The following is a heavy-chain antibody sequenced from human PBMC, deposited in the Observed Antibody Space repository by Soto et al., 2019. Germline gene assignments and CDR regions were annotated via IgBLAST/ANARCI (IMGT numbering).Heavy chain of an antibody. J-gene: IGHJ6*02. V-gene: IGHV3-13*01. Sequence: GGSLRLSCAAFGFTFSSYDMHWVRQGTGKGLEWVSTIGSAGDTYYPGSVKGRFTISRENAKNSLYLQMNSLRAGDTAVYYCARGGAGLRLKYPMDVWGQGTTVTVSS. CDR1: GFTFSSYD. CDR2: IGSAGDT. CDR3: ARGGAGLRLKYPMDV. D-gene: IGHD5-12*01.